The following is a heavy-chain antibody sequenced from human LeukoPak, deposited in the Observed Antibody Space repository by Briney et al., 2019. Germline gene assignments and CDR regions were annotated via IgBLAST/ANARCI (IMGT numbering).Heavy chain of an antibody. CDR3: TSGSVGFPT. J-gene: IGHJ5*02. CDR1: GFTFGDYA. CDR2: IRSKAYGGTT. D-gene: IGHD2-2*03. V-gene: IGHV3-49*04. Sequence: PGGSLRFSCTASGFTFGDYAMSWVRQAPGKGVEWVGFIRSKAYGGTTEYAASVKGRFTISRDDSKSIAYLQMNSLKTEDTAVYYCTSGSVGFPTWGQGTLVTVSS.